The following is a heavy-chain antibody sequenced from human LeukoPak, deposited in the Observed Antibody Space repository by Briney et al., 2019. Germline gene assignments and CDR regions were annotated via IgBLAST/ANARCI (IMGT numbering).Heavy chain of an antibody. CDR1: GFTFSSYA. Sequence: GGSLRLSCAASGFTFSSYAMSWVRKAPGQGLEWDSAISGSGGSTYYADSVKGRFTISRDDSKNKLYLQMNSLRAEDTAVYYCAKDLRPWFGEPPDAFVIWGQETMVTVSS. CDR2: ISGSGGST. D-gene: IGHD3-10*01. CDR3: AKDLRPWFGEPPDAFVI. V-gene: IGHV3-23*01. J-gene: IGHJ3*02.